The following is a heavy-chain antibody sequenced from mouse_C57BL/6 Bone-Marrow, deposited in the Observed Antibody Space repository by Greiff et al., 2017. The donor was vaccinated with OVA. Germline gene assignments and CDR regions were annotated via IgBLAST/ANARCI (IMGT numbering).Heavy chain of an antibody. V-gene: IGHV1-81*01. D-gene: IGHD1-1*01. CDR2: IYPRSGNT. Sequence: QVHVKQSGAELARPGASVKLSCKASGYTFTSYGISWVKQRTGQGLEWIGEIYPRSGNTYYNEKFKGKATLTADKSSSTAYMELRSLTSEDSAVYFCARKDYGSSLGYWGQGTTLTVSS. J-gene: IGHJ2*01. CDR1: GYTFTSYG. CDR3: ARKDYGSSLGY.